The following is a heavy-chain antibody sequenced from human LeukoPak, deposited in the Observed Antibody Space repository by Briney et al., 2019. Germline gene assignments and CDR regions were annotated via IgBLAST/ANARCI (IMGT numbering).Heavy chain of an antibody. Sequence: SETLSLTCTVSGVSISSYYWSWIRQPAGKGLEWIGRIYTSDSTHYNPSLKSRVTMSVDTSKNQFSLKLNSVTAADTAVYYCAREANSSSWRALDYWGQGTLVTVSS. CDR2: IYTSDST. J-gene: IGHJ4*02. CDR1: GVSISSYY. D-gene: IGHD6-13*01. V-gene: IGHV4-4*07. CDR3: AREANSSSWRALDY.